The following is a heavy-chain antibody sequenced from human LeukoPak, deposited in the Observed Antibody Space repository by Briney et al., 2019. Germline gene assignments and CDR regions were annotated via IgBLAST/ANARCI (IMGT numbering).Heavy chain of an antibody. CDR2: INPSSGST. CDR3: ARDWVSGSYTEGY. Sequence: ASVKVSYKASGYTFINYYIHWVRQAPGQGLEWMGIINPSSGSTDYAQKFQGRVTMTRDTSTSTVYMELSSLRSEDTAVYYCARDWVSGSYTEGYWGQGTLVTVSS. J-gene: IGHJ4*02. V-gene: IGHV1-46*01. D-gene: IGHD1-26*01. CDR1: GYTFINYY.